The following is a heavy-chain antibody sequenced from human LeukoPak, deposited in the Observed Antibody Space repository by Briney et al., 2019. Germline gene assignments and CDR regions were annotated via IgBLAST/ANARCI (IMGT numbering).Heavy chain of an antibody. V-gene: IGHV4-34*01. Sequence: SETLSLTCAVYGGSFSGYYWSWIRQPPGKGLEWIGEIDHSGSTNYNPSLKSRVTISVDTSKNQFSLKLSSVTAADTAVYYCARLTGWFDPWGQGTLVTVSS. CDR2: IDHSGST. CDR1: GGSFSGYY. CDR3: ARLTGWFDP. J-gene: IGHJ5*02.